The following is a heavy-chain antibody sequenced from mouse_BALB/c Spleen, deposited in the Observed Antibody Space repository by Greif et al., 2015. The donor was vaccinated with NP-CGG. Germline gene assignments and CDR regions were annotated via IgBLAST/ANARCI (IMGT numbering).Heavy chain of an antibody. D-gene: IGHD2-14*01. CDR2: ISYSGST. Sequence: EVKLVESGPSLVKPSQTLSLTCSVTGYSITSGYWNWIRKFPGNKLEYMGYISYSGSTYYNPSLKSRISITRDTSKNXYYLQLNSVTPVDTATYYCASHRYDAWFAYWGQGTLVTVSA. CDR1: GYSITSGY. V-gene: IGHV3-8*02. J-gene: IGHJ3*01. CDR3: ASHRYDAWFAY.